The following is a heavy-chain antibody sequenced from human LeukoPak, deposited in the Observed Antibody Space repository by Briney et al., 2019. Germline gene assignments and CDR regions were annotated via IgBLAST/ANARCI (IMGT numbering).Heavy chain of an antibody. CDR3: ARGGELWRLFDY. D-gene: IGHD3-10*01. Sequence: PSETLSLTCNVSGGSMNSSSDYWGWIRQPPGKGLEWIGTFYYSGSTYYNPSLKSRVTISVDTSKNQFSLKLSSVTAADTAVYYCARGGELWRLFDYWGQGTLVTVSS. CDR2: FYYSGST. CDR1: GGSMNSSSDY. V-gene: IGHV4-39*07. J-gene: IGHJ4*02.